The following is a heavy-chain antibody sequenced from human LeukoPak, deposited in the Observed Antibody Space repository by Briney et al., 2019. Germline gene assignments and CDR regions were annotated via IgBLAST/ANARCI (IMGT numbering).Heavy chain of an antibody. V-gene: IGHV4-34*01. CDR1: GGSFSCYY. J-gene: IGHJ5*02. CDR2: INHSGST. D-gene: IGHD5-18*01. CDR3: ARVCHSYGYRSAYNWFDP. Sequence: SETLSLTCAVYGGSFSCYYWSWIRQPPGKGLEWIGEINHSGSTNYNPSLKSRVTISVDTSKNQFSLKLSSVTAADTAVYYCARVCHSYGYRSAYNWFDPWGQGTLVTVSS.